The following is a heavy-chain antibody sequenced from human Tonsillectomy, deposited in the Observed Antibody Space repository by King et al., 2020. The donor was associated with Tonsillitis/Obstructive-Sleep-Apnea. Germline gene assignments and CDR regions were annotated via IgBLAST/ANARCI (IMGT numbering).Heavy chain of an antibody. D-gene: IGHD6-6*01. V-gene: IGHV4-59*01. CDR1: GYSLSSYY. Sequence: VQLQESGPGLVKPSETLSLTCTVSGYSLSSYYWSWIRQPPGKGLEWIGYIYYSGSTDYNPSLKSRVTISVDTSKNQFSLKLRSVTAADTAVYYCARELSLAARHYSDYWGQGTLVTVSS. CDR3: ARELSLAARHYSDY. CDR2: IYYSGST. J-gene: IGHJ4*02.